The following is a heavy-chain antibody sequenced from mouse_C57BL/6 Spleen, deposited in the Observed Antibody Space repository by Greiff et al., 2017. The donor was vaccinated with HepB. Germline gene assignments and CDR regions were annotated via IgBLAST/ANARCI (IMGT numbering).Heavy chain of an antibody. V-gene: IGHV1-82*01. CDR2: IYPGDGDT. CDR3: ARDYYGNLNYAMDY. D-gene: IGHD2-1*01. J-gene: IGHJ4*01. Sequence: VQLQQSGPELVKPGASVKISCKASGYAFSSSWMNWVKQRPGKGLEWIGRIYPGDGDTNYNGKFKGKATLTADKSSSTAYMQLSSLTSEDSAVYFCARDYYGNLNYAMDYWGQGTSVTVSS. CDR1: GYAFSSSW.